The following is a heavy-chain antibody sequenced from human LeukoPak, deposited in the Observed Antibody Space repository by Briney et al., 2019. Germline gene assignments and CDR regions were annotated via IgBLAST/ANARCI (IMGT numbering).Heavy chain of an antibody. CDR1: GGSISSRSYY. J-gene: IGHJ5*02. V-gene: IGHV4-39*01. Sequence: SETLSLTCTVSGGSISSRSYYWGWIRQPPGKGLEWIGSIYYSGSTYCNPSLKSRVTIFVDTSKNQFSLKLRSVTAADTAVYYCANRWRGFLDPWGQGTLVTVSS. CDR3: ANRWRGFLDP. D-gene: IGHD2-15*01. CDR2: IYYSGST.